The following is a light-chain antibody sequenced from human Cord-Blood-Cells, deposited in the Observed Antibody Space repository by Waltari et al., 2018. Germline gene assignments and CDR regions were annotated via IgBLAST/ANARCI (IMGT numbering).Light chain of an antibody. J-gene: IGLJ3*02. CDR1: SGHSSYA. CDR3: QTWGTGIRV. Sequence: QLVLPQSPSASASLAASVKLTCTLSSGHSSYAIAWHPQQPEKGPRYLMKLNSDGSHSKGDGIPDRFSGSSSGAERYLTISSLQSEDEADYYCQTWGTGIRVFGGGTKLTVL. V-gene: IGLV4-69*01. CDR2: LNSDGSH.